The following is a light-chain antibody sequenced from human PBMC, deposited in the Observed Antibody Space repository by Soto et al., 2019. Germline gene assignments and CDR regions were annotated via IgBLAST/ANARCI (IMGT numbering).Light chain of an antibody. CDR1: QSVSSY. CDR3: QQRYSTPLT. V-gene: IGKV1-39*01. J-gene: IGKJ5*01. CDR2: AAS. Sequence: DIQLTQSPASLSASVGDRATITCRASQSVSSYLNWYQQKPGQAPKLLIYAASSWPSGVPSRFSGSGAGTDFTLTICSLQPEDFATYYCQQRYSTPLTFGPGTRLDIK.